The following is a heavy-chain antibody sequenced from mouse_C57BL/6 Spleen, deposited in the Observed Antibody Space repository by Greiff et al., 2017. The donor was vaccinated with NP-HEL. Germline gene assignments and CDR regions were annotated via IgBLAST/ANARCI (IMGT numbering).Heavy chain of an antibody. V-gene: IGHV1-55*01. Sequence: QVQLQQPGAELVKPGASVKMSCKASGYTFTSYWITWVKQRPGQGLEWIGDIYPGSGSTNYNEKFKSKATLTVDTSSSTAYMQLSSLTSEASAVYYCAREGSSGYGFAYWGQGTLVTVSA. CDR2: IYPGSGST. CDR1: GYTFTSYW. CDR3: AREGSSGYGFAY. D-gene: IGHD3-2*02. J-gene: IGHJ3*01.